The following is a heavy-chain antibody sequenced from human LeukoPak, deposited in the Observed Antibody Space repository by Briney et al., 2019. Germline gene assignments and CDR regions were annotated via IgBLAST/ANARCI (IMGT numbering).Heavy chain of an antibody. CDR3: ARERYCSRTTCYDSTKWFDP. D-gene: IGHD2-2*01. Sequence: PSETLSLTCAVYGGSFSGYYWSWIRQPPGKGVEWIGEINHSGSTNYNPSLKSRLTISVDTSKNQFSLKLSSVTAADTAVYYCARERYCSRTTCYDSTKWFDPWGQGTLVTVSS. CDR2: INHSGST. V-gene: IGHV4-34*01. J-gene: IGHJ5*02. CDR1: GGSFSGYY.